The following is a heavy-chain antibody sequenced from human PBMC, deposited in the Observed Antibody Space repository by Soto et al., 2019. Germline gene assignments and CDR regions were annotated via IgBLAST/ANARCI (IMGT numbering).Heavy chain of an antibody. J-gene: IGHJ4*02. CDR2: IKTGGSEK. CDR1: GFTFSDYW. D-gene: IGHD3-10*01. Sequence: EVQLVESGGGLVQPGGSLRLSCAASGFTFSDYWMSWVRQAPGKGLECVANIKTGGSEKYYVDPVKGRFTISRDNAKNALDLQMNGLEGEDTVLYYCSSSMGRGGNDDWGQGTMVAVSS. CDR3: SSSMGRGGNDD. V-gene: IGHV3-7*05.